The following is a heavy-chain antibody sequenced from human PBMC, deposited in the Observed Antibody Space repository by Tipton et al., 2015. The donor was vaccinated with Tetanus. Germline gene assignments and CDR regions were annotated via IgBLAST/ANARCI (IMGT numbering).Heavy chain of an antibody. CDR3: ARGAFGSNSPSDY. CDR2: INSDGSST. V-gene: IGHV3-74*01. CDR1: GFTFSSSC. D-gene: IGHD2-2*01. Sequence: SLRLSCAASGFTFSSSCMHWVRQGPGKGLVWVSRINSDGSSTTYADSVKGRFTISRDNAKNTLYLQMNSLRVEDTAVYFCARGAFGSNSPSDYWGQGSLVTVSS. J-gene: IGHJ4*02.